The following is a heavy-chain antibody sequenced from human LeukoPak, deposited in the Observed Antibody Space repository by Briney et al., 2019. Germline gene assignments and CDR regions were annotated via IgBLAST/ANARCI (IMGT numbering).Heavy chain of an antibody. CDR3: ARASQWLAFDS. V-gene: IGHV3-21*01. CDR1: GFTFSSYS. J-gene: IGHJ4*02. Sequence: PGGSLRLSCAASGFTFSSYSMNWVRQAPGKGLEWVSSISSSSSYIYYADSVKGRFTISRDSSKNTLFLQMNSLRAEDTAVYYCARASQWLAFDSWGQGTLVTVSS. CDR2: ISSSSSYI. D-gene: IGHD6-19*01.